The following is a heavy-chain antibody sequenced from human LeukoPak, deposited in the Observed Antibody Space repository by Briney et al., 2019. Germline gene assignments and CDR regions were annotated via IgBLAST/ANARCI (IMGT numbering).Heavy chain of an antibody. CDR3: ARGEVHDYGDYVDYYYYMDV. Sequence: ASVKVSCKASGYTFTSYDINWVRQATGQGLEWMGWMNPNSGNTGYAQKFQGRVTMTMNTSISTAYMELSSLRSEDTAVYYCARGEVHDYGDYVDYYYYMDVGGKGTTVTVSS. CDR1: GYTFTSYD. D-gene: IGHD4-17*01. CDR2: MNPNSGNT. V-gene: IGHV1-8*01. J-gene: IGHJ6*03.